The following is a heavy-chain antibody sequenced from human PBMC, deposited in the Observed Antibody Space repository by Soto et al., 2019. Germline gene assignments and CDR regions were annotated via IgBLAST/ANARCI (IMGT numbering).Heavy chain of an antibody. CDR3: AKDLPVHPYYYYYMDV. CDR1: GFTFSSYA. V-gene: IGHV3-23*01. CDR2: ISGSGGST. Sequence: GGSLRLSCAASGFTFSSYAMSWVRQAPGKGLEWVSAISGSGGSTYYADSVKGRFTISRDNSKNTLYLQMNSLRAEDTAVYYCAKDLPVHPYYYYYMDVWGKGTTVTVSS. J-gene: IGHJ6*03.